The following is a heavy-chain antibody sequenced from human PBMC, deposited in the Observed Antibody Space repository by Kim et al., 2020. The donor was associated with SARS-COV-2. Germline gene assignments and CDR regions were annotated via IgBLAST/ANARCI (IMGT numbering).Heavy chain of an antibody. D-gene: IGHD1-26*01. Sequence: PTPKSRVTRSVATSKNQFSLKLSSVTAADTAVYYCAGVGGWEPRGAFDIWGQGTMVTVSS. CDR3: AGVGGWEPRGAFDI. J-gene: IGHJ3*02. V-gene: IGHV4-59*01.